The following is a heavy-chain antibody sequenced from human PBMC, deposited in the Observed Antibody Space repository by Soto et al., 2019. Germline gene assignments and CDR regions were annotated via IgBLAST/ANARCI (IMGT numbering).Heavy chain of an antibody. D-gene: IGHD6-13*01. Sequence: ASVKVSCKASGYTFTSYYMHWVRQAPGQGLEWMGIINPSGGSTSYAQKFQGRVTMTRDTSTSTVYMELSSLRSEDTAVYYCARGVERGRIAAAYYYYYYYMDVWGKGTTVTVSS. CDR3: ARGVERGRIAAAYYYYYYYMDV. J-gene: IGHJ6*03. CDR2: INPSGGST. V-gene: IGHV1-46*01. CDR1: GYTFTSYY.